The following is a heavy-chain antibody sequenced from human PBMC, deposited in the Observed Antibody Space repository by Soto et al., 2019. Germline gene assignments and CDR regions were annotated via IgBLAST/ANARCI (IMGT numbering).Heavy chain of an antibody. D-gene: IGHD3-3*01. CDR2: ISTRESIV. CDR3: ARDTLTLSGVDRGKAYYGWDX. Sequence: AEGCLRLSWAASGFAFSSYEMNWVRQGPGKGLKWVGDISTRESIVYYADSVRGRFTISMDNSNNSLFLKMNSLRADDTAVYYCARDTLTLSGVDRGKAYYGWDXHGQGSRVT. J-gene: IGHJ6*02. CDR1: GFAFSSYE. V-gene: IGHV3-48*03.